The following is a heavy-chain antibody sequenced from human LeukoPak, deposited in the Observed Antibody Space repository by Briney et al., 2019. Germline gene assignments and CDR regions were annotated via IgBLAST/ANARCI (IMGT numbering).Heavy chain of an antibody. CDR2: ISGSGDST. V-gene: IGHV3-23*01. CDR1: GFTFSSYA. Sequence: GGSLRLSCAASGFTFSSYAMSWVRQAPGKGLEWVSSISGSGDSTYYADSVRGRFTISRDNSKNTLYLQMNSLRAEDTAVYYCAKDQGHCTSTSCPDYWGQGTLVTVSS. CDR3: AKDQGHCTSTSCPDY. J-gene: IGHJ4*02. D-gene: IGHD2-2*01.